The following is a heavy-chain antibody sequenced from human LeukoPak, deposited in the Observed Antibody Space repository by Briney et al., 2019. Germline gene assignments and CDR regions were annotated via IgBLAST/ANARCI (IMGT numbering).Heavy chain of an antibody. CDR3: ASLYYGSGLADDY. J-gene: IGHJ4*02. V-gene: IGHV4-4*09. CDR1: GGSISTDY. D-gene: IGHD3-10*01. CDR2: IYPSGRC. Sequence: SETLSLTCTVSGGSISTDYWNWIRQPPGKGLEWIGYIYPSGRCNYSPSLKSRVTISADTSKRQFSLKLTSVTPADTAVYYCASLYYGSGLADDYWGQGILVTVSS.